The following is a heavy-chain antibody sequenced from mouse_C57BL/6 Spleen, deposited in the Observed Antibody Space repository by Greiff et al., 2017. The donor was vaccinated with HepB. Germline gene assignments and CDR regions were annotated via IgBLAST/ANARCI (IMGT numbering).Heavy chain of an antibody. V-gene: IGHV3-6*01. J-gene: IGHJ1*03. CDR3: ARIHDWYFDV. CDR2: ISYDGSN. CDR1: GYSITSGYY. Sequence: EVQLQQSGPGLVKPSQSLSLTCSVPGYSITSGYYWNWIRQFPGNKLEWMGYISYDGSNNYNPSLKNRISITRDTSKNQFFLKLNSVTTEDTATYYCARIHDWYFDVWGTGTTVTVSS.